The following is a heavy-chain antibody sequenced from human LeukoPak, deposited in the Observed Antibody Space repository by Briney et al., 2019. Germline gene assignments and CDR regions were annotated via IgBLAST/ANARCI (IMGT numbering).Heavy chain of an antibody. CDR2: ISSSSNNI. CDR1: GFTFNTYN. D-gene: IGHD2-2*01. Sequence: GGSLRLSCAASGFTFNTYNMNWVRQAPGKGLEWVSSISSSSNNINYADSVKGRFTISRDNAMNSVHLQMNSLRVEDTAVYYCVRGYQRPDYWGQGTLITVSS. CDR3: VRGYQRPDY. V-gene: IGHV3-21*01. J-gene: IGHJ4*02.